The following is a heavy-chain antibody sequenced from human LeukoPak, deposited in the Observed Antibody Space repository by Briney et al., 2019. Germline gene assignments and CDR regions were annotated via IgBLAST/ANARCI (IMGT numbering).Heavy chain of an antibody. D-gene: IGHD3-10*01. V-gene: IGHV3-21*06. J-gene: IGHJ4*02. Sequence: GGSLRLSSAASGFTFSSYSMNWVRQDPGGGREWVLSISSSSSYIYYADSVKGRFTISRDNAKNSLYLQMNSLRAEDTAVYYCARLGAYYFDSGNDDYWGQGTLVTVSS. CDR3: ARLGAYYFDSGNDDY. CDR2: ISSSSSYI. CDR1: GFTFSSYS.